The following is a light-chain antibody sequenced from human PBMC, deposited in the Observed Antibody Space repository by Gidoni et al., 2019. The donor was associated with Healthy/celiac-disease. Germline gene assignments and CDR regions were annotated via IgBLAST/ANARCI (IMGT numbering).Light chain of an antibody. J-gene: IGLJ2*01. CDR1: SSNIGSNY. V-gene: IGLV1-47*01. CDR2: RNN. Sequence: QSVLTQPPSASGTPGQRVTTPCSGSSSNIGSNYVSWYQPLPGTAPKLLIYRNNQRPSGVPDRFSGSKSGTSASLAISGLRSEDEADYYCAAWDDSLSGVVFGGGTKLTVL. CDR3: AAWDDSLSGVV.